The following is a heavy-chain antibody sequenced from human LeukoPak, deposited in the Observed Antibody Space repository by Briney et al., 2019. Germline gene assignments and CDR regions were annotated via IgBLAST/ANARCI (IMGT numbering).Heavy chain of an antibody. D-gene: IGHD6-13*01. J-gene: IGHJ6*02. V-gene: IGHV3-9*01. CDR1: GFTFDDYA. Sequence: PGRSLRPSCAASGFTFDDYAMHWVRQAPGKGLEWVSGISWNSGSIGYADSVKGRFTISRDNAKNSLYLQMNSLRAEDTALYYCAAAAGIYYYGMDVWGQGTTVTVSS. CDR3: AAAAGIYYYGMDV. CDR2: ISWNSGSI.